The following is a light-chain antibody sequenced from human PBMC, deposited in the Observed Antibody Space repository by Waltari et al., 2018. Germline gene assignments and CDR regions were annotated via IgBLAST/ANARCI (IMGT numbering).Light chain of an antibody. CDR2: GAS. CDR3: QQYNNWLTWS. CDR1: QSVDSN. J-gene: IGKJ1*01. Sequence: EIVMTQSPATLSVSPGERATLSCRASQSVDSNLAWYQQKPGQAPRLLIFGASTRATGIPARFSGSGSGTEFTLTISSLQSEDFAVYYCQQYNNWLTWSFGQGP. V-gene: IGKV3-15*01.